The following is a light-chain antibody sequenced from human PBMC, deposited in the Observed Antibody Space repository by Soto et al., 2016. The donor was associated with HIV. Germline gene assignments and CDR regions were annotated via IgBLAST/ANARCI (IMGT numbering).Light chain of an antibody. CDR2: DDS. J-gene: IGLJ3*02. CDR3: QVWDSSSDQV. V-gene: IGLV3-21*03. CDR1: NIGSKS. Sequence: SYVLTQPPSVSVAPGKTASITCGGNNIGSKSVHWYQQKSGQAPVLVVHDDSDRPSGIPERFSGSNSGNTATLTISRVEVGDEADYYCQVWDSSSDQVFGGGTKLTVL.